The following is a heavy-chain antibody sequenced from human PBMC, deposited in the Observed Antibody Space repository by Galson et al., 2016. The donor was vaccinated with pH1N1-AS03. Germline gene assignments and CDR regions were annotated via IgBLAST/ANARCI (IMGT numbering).Heavy chain of an antibody. V-gene: IGHV6-1*01. Sequence: CAISGDSVSSNIDAWNWIRQSPSGGLGWLGRTYWRSKWYNDYAVSAKSQITINPDTSKNQFSLQLNSVTPEDTGVYYCARGIYSAFDIWSQGTLVTVSS. D-gene: IGHD2/OR15-2a*01. CDR2: TYWRSKWYN. CDR1: GDSVSSNIDA. CDR3: ARGIYSAFDI. J-gene: IGHJ3*02.